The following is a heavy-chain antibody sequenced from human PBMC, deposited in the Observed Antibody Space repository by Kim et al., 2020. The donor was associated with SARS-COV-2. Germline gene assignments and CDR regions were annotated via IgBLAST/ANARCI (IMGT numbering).Heavy chain of an antibody. Sequence: GGSLRLSCAASGFTFSSYAMRWVRQAPGKGLEWVSAISGSGGSTYYADSVKGRFIISRDNSKNTLYLQMTSLRAEDTAVYYCAKDGSITIFGVVTGDYGMDVWGQGTTVTVSS. D-gene: IGHD3-3*01. CDR1: GFTFSSYA. CDR2: ISGSGGST. J-gene: IGHJ6*02. CDR3: AKDGSITIFGVVTGDYGMDV. V-gene: IGHV3-23*01.